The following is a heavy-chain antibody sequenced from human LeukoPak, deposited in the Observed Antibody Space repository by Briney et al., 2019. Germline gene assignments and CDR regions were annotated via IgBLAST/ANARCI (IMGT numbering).Heavy chain of an antibody. V-gene: IGHV3-43*02. CDR2: ISGDGGRT. CDR1: GLTFDHYV. D-gene: IGHD1-1*01. J-gene: IGHJ3*02. Sequence: GGSLRLSCAASGLTFDHYVMHWVRQAPGKGLEWVSLISGDGGRTYYADSVKGRLTISRDNSKNSLYLQMNSLTTEDTALYFCAKGTTMYAFDIWGQGTMVTVSS. CDR3: AKGTTMYAFDI.